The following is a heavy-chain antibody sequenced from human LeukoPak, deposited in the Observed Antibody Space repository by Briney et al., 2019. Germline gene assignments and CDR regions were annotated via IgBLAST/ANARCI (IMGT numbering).Heavy chain of an antibody. Sequence: ASVKVSCKASGYTFNGYDIHWVRQATGQGLEWMGWMNPNTGDTGYAQKFQGRVTMTRNTSIDTAYMELSGLKSEDTAVYYCTRGSLSGSSRDYWGQGTLVTVSS. J-gene: IGHJ4*02. CDR3: TRGSLSGSSRDY. V-gene: IGHV1-8*01. D-gene: IGHD1-26*01. CDR1: GYTFNGYD. CDR2: MNPNTGDT.